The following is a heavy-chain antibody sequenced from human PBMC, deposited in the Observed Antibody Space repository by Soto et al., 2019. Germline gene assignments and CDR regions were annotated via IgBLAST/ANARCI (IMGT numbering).Heavy chain of an antibody. Sequence: GGSLRLSCAASGFTFSSYAMSWVRQAPGKGLEWVSAISGSGGSTYYADSVKGRFTISRDNSKNTLYLQMNSLRAEDTAVYYCAKDRWEGYQLLYVGKGAYYYYRMDVWGQGTTVTVSS. J-gene: IGHJ6*02. CDR3: AKDRWEGYQLLYVGKGAYYYYRMDV. D-gene: IGHD2-2*02. V-gene: IGHV3-23*01. CDR1: GFTFSSYA. CDR2: ISGSGGST.